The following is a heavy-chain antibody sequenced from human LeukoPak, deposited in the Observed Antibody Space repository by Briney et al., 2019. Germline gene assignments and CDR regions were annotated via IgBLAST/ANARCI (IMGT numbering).Heavy chain of an antibody. CDR2: VYSSGST. Sequence: PGGSLRLSCAASGFTVSSNYMSWVRQAPGKGLEWVSVVYSSGSTFYADSVKGRFTISRDNSKNTLYLQMNNLRAEDTAIYYCARVGSRYCSGANCYDGFWGQGTLVSVSS. D-gene: IGHD2-15*01. CDR3: ARVGSRYCSGANCYDGF. J-gene: IGHJ4*02. CDR1: GFTVSSNY. V-gene: IGHV3-66*03.